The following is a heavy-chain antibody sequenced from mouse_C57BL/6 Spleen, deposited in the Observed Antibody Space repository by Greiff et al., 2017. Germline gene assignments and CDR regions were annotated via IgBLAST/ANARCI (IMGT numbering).Heavy chain of an antibody. J-gene: IGHJ4*01. Sequence: VQLQQSGPELVKPGASVKISCKASGYAFSSSWMNWVKQRPGKGLEWIGRIYPGDGDTNYNGKFKGKATLTADKSSSTAYMQLSSLTSEDTEVYFCARAYSNYDYAMDDWGQGTSVTVSS. D-gene: IGHD2-5*01. CDR1: GYAFSSSW. CDR2: IYPGDGDT. V-gene: IGHV1-82*01. CDR3: ARAYSNYDYAMDD.